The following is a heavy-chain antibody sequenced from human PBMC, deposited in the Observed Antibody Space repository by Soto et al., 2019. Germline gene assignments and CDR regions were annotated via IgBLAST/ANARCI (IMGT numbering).Heavy chain of an antibody. D-gene: IGHD3-22*01. J-gene: IGHJ4*02. CDR1: GFSFSTYG. CDR2: IWFDGSNK. CDR3: ARDNSDSGGYYYFDY. Sequence: QVQLVESGGGVDQLGRSLRLSCAASGFSFSTYGMHWVRQAPGKGLECVAVIWFDGSNKQYADSVKGRFTISRDNSKNTLYLQMNSLIVEDTAVYYCARDNSDSGGYYYFDYWGQGTLGTVSS. V-gene: IGHV3-33*01.